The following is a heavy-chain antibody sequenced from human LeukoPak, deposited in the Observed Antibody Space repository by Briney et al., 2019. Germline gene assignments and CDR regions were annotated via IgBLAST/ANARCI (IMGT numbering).Heavy chain of an antibody. D-gene: IGHD5/OR15-5a*01. V-gene: IGHV4-61*02. J-gene: IGHJ4*02. Sequence: SETLSLTCTVSGGSISSGTYYWSWIRQPAGKGLEWIGRIYTSRSTNYNPSLKSRITISVDTSKNQFSLKLSSVTAADTAVYYCARNSCPSGSFYDNRGYFDYWGQGTLVTVSS. CDR3: ARNSCPSGSFYDNRGYFDY. CDR2: IYTSRST. CDR1: GGSISSGTYY.